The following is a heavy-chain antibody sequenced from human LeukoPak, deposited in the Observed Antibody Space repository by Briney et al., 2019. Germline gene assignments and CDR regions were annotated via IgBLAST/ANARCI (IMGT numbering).Heavy chain of an antibody. D-gene: IGHD6-19*01. CDR3: ARGLESSGWYGMDV. Sequence: ASVKVSCKTSGYTFSRHYVHWVRQAPGQGLEWLGIINTSGATTRYGQNFKGRVTATRDTSTSTVYMEMSSLNSEDTAVYYCARGLESSGWYGMDVWGQGTTIIVSS. J-gene: IGHJ6*02. CDR2: INTSGATT. CDR1: GYTFSRHY. V-gene: IGHV1-46*01.